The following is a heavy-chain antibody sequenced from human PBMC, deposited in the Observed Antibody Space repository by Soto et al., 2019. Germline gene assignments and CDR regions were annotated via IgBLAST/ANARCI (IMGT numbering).Heavy chain of an antibody. J-gene: IGHJ6*02. CDR2: ISGSGGSA. Sequence: GGSLRLSCAASGFTFSSYAMNLVRHAPGKGLEWVSSISGSGGSAYHADSVKGRLATSRDNSKNTLYLLLTSLRAEDTAVYYCAKVASNSASAYHYYALDVWGQGTTVTVSS. D-gene: IGHD1-1*01. CDR1: GFTFSSYA. CDR3: AKVASNSASAYHYYALDV. V-gene: IGHV3-23*01.